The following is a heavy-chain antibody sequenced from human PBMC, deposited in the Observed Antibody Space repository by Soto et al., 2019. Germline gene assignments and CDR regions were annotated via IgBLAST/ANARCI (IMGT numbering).Heavy chain of an antibody. CDR3: ARHQSGSGNSNFDF. D-gene: IGHD3-10*01. CDR2: VDPNDSFA. Sequence: GESLKIACQAFEYSFPIYWISWVRQMPGAGLEWMGRVDPNDSFATYSPSFQGHVTISVDKSTNIVYLQWRSLRASDTATYYCARHQSGSGNSNFDFWGQGTPVTVSS. J-gene: IGHJ4*02. CDR1: EYSFPIYW. V-gene: IGHV5-10-1*01.